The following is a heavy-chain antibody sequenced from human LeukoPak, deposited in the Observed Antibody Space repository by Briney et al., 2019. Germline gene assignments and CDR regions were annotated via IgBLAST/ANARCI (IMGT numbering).Heavy chain of an antibody. CDR2: IWHNGSNK. J-gene: IGHJ4*02. Sequence: PGRSLRLSCAASGFTFSKYGMHWVRQAPGKGLEWVAVIWHNGSNKYYADSVKGRFTTSRDNPKNTLYLQMNSLRAEDTAVYYCARIHNLGILAHFDYWGQGTLVTVSS. V-gene: IGHV3-33*01. D-gene: IGHD1-1*01. CDR3: ARIHNLGILAHFDY. CDR1: GFTFSKYG.